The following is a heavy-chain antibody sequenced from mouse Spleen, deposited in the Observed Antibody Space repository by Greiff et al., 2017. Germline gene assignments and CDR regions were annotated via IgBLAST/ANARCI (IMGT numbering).Heavy chain of an antibody. CDR3: ARGEVRRGFDY. D-gene: IGHD2-14*01. CDR2: INPSSGYT. Sequence: QVQLQQSGAELAKPGASVKLSCKASGYTFTSYWMHWVKQRPGQGLEWIGYINPSSGYTKYNQKFKGKATLTVDTSSSTAYMQLSSLTSEDSAVYYCARGEVRRGFDYWGQGTTLTVSS. CDR1: GYTFTSYW. J-gene: IGHJ2*01. V-gene: IGHV1-7*01.